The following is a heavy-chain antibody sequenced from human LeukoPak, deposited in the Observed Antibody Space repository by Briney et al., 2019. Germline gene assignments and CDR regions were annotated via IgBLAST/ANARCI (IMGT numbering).Heavy chain of an antibody. J-gene: IGHJ4*02. CDR1: GYTFSSYD. CDR2: MNPNRGNT. D-gene: IGHD6-19*01. V-gene: IGHV1-8*01. CDR3: ARGTSNSGWDDY. Sequence: ASVKVSCKASGYTFSSYDINWVRQATGQGLEWMGGMNPNRGNTGYAQKVQGRVTMTRNTSISTAYMALSSLRSEDTAVYYCARGTSNSGWDDYWGQKTLLTVPS.